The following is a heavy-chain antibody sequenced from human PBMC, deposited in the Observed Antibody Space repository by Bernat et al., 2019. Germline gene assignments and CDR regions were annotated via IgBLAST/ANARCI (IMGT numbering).Heavy chain of an antibody. D-gene: IGHD3-16*01. V-gene: IGHV3-30*18. J-gene: IGHJ4*02. CDR2: ISYDGSNK. CDR1: GFTFSSYG. CDR3: AKDGVYDYVWGSAFDY. Sequence: QVQLVESGGGVVQPGRSLRLSCAASGFTFSSYGMHWVRQAPGKGLEWVAVISYDGSNKYYADSVKGRFTISRDNSKNTLYLQMNSLRAEDTAVYYCAKDGVYDYVWGSAFDYWGQGTLVTVSS.